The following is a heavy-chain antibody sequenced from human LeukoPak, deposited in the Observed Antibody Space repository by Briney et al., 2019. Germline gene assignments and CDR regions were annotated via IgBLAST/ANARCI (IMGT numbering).Heavy chain of an antibody. V-gene: IGHV1-2*02. CDR3: ARDETLRGPFDY. Sequence: ASVKVSCKASGYIFTGYYIHWVRQAPGQGLELMGWINPNSGDTHYTQKFQGRVTMTREMSIATAYMELNSLRSDDTAVYYCARDETLRGPFDYWGQGTLVTVSS. J-gene: IGHJ4*02. CDR1: GYIFTGYY. CDR2: INPNSGDT.